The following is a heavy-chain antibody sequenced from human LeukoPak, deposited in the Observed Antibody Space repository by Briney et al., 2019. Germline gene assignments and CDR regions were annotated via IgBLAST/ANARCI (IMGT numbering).Heavy chain of an antibody. CDR1: GFTVSSNY. Sequence: PGGSLRLSCAASGFTVSSNYMSWVRQAPGKGLEWVSLIYSGGSTYYADAVKGRFTISRDNAKNTLYLQMNSLRAEDTAVYYCANFERTVAGPYNWFDPWGQGTLVTVSS. V-gene: IGHV3-66*01. CDR2: IYSGGST. CDR3: ANFERTVAGPYNWFDP. J-gene: IGHJ5*02. D-gene: IGHD6-19*01.